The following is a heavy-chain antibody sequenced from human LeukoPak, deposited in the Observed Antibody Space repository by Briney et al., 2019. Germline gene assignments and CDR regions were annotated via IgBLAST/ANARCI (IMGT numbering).Heavy chain of an antibody. CDR3: ARAGYSSTDY. Sequence: SETLSLTCTVSGGSISRRGSFWGWLRQTPGTGLEWIASISYNGGTYYNPSLKSRVTISSDTSANQFSLKLSSVTAADTAVHYCARAGYSSTDYWGQGTLVTVSS. V-gene: IGHV4-39*01. D-gene: IGHD6-13*01. J-gene: IGHJ4*02. CDR2: ISYNGGT. CDR1: GGSISRRGSF.